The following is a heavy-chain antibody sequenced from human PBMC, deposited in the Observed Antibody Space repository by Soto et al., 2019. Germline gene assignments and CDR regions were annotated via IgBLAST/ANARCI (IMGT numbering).Heavy chain of an antibody. CDR2: IKQDGSEE. D-gene: IGHD6-13*01. J-gene: IGHJ6*02. V-gene: IGHV3-7*01. Sequence: EVQLVESGGGLVQPGGSLRLSCVDSGFTFSSYWMSGVRQAPVKGLEWVGNIKQDGSEENYADSVKGRFTISRDNAKNSMYLQMNSLRVEDTAVYDCARIAASGRGWDVWGQGTTVVVSS. CDR1: GFTFSSYW. CDR3: ARIAASGRGWDV.